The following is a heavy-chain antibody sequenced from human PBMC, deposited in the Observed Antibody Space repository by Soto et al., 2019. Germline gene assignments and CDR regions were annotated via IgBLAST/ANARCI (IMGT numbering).Heavy chain of an antibody. CDR2: SRGSDGST. CDR3: VKGNGGDY. Sequence: EVQLLESGGGSVQPGGSLRLSCAASGFTFITYDMTWVRQAPGKGLEWVSVSRGSDGSTYYADSVKGRFIISRDNSKNTVYLPMNSLRADDTAIYYCVKGNGGDYWAQGTLVTVSS. CDR1: GFTFITYD. J-gene: IGHJ4*02. V-gene: IGHV3-23*01. D-gene: IGHD1-1*01.